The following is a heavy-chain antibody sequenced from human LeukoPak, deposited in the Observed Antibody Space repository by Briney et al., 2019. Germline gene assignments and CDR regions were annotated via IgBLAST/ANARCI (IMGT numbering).Heavy chain of an antibody. D-gene: IGHD5-18*01. V-gene: IGHV3-30*04. Sequence: RSLRLSCAASGFTFSSYAMHWVRQAPGKGLEWVAFLQYDGSNKYYADSVKGRFTISRDNSKNTLYLQMNSLRAEDTAVYYCAKDRSSERGYSYADYWGQGTLVTVSS. CDR1: GFTFSSYA. J-gene: IGHJ4*02. CDR3: AKDRSSERGYSYADY. CDR2: LQYDGSNK.